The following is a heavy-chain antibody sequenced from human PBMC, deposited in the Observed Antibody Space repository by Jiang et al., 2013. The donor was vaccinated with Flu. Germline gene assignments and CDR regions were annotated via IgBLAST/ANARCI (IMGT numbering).Heavy chain of an antibody. CDR3: VRRDKFSSGWSFDY. V-gene: IGHV7-4-1*02. Sequence: GAEVKKPGASVKISCKASGYVFTEYSMNWVRLSPGQGFEWMGRITTNTGSPTYAQGFRGRFVFSLDTSVSTAYLEINSLKAEDTAVYYCVRRDKFSSGWSFDYWGHGTLVTVSS. D-gene: IGHD3-22*01. CDR2: ITTNTGSP. CDR1: GYVFTEYS. J-gene: IGHJ4*01.